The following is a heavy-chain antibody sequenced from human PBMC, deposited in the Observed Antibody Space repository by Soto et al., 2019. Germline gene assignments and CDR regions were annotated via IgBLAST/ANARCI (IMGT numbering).Heavy chain of an antibody. CDR2: IYYSGST. Sequence: QLQLQESGPGLVKPSETLSLTCTVSGGSISSSSYYWGWIRQPPGKGLEWIGSIYYSGSTYYNPSLKRRVTISLDTSKIQFSLKRSSVTAADTAVYYCARQPTAAGRYYLDYWGQGTLVTVSS. D-gene: IGHD6-13*01. J-gene: IGHJ4*02. V-gene: IGHV4-39*01. CDR3: ARQPTAAGRYYLDY. CDR1: GGSISSSSYY.